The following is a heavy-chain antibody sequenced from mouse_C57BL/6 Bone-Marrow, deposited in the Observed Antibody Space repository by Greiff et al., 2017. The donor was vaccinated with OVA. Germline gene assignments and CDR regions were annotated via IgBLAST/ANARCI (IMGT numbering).Heavy chain of an antibody. CDR2: FYPGSGSI. CDR3: ARYGYYGSSSWFAY. D-gene: IGHD1-1*01. CDR1: GYTFTEYT. Sequence: VQLQESGAELLKPGASVKLSCKASGYTFTEYTIHWVKQRSGQGLEWIGWFYPGSGSIKYNEKFKDKATLTADKSSSTVYMELSSLTYEDSAVYYCARYGYYGSSSWFAYWGQGTLVTVSA. V-gene: IGHV1-62-2*01. J-gene: IGHJ3*01.